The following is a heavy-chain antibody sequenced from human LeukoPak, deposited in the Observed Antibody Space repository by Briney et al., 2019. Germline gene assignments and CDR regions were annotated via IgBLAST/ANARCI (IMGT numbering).Heavy chain of an antibody. CDR1: GGSITFGSYY. CDR2: IYTSGRT. V-gene: IGHV4-61*02. J-gene: IGHJ4*02. CDR3: ARARVIPASFDD. D-gene: IGHD3-16*02. Sequence: PSETLSLTCTVSGGSITFGSYYWIWLPQPAGMGLEWIGRIYTSGRTFYNPSLKSRVTISMDTSMNQFSLRLNSVTAADTAVYYCARARVIPASFDDWGQGALVTVSS.